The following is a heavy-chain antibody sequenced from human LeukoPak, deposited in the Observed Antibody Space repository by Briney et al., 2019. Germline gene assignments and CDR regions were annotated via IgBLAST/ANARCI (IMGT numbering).Heavy chain of an antibody. CDR1: GFTFDDYT. J-gene: IGHJ6*03. CDR3: AKAYRGGDCDYYYMDV. CDR2: ISWDGGST. D-gene: IGHD2-21*02. V-gene: IGHV3-43*01. Sequence: PGGSLRLSCAASGFTFDDYTMHWVRQAPGKGLEWVSLISWDGGSTYYADSVKGRFTISRDNSKNSLYLQMNSLRTEDTALYYCAKAYRGGDCDYYYMDVWGKGTTVTVSS.